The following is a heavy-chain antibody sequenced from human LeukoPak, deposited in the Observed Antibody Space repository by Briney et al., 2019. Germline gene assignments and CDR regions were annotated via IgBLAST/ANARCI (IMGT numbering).Heavy chain of an antibody. V-gene: IGHV4-39*01. J-gene: IGHJ5*02. Sequence: SETLSLTCTVSGGSITSSSYYWGWIRQPPGKGPDWIASINYSGTTYYNPSLKSRVTISVDTSKNQFSLNLRSVTAADTAVYYCARRPAGLNWFDPWGQGTLVTVSS. CDR3: ARRPAGLNWFDP. CDR2: INYSGTT. CDR1: GGSITSSSYY. D-gene: IGHD6-25*01.